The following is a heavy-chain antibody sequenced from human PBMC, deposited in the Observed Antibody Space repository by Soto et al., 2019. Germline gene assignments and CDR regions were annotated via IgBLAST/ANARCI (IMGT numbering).Heavy chain of an antibody. V-gene: IGHV3-21*01. CDR1: GFTFSSYS. Sequence: GGSLRLSCAASGFTFSSYSMNWVRQAPGKGLEWVSSISSSSSYIYYADSAKGRFTISRDNAKNSLYLQMNSLRAEDTAVYYCARDSAEYSSSDGMDVWGQGTTVTVSS. D-gene: IGHD6-6*01. J-gene: IGHJ6*02. CDR2: ISSSSSYI. CDR3: ARDSAEYSSSDGMDV.